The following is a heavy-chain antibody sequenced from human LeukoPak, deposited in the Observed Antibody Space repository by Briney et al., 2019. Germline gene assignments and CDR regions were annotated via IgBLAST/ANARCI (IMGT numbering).Heavy chain of an antibody. D-gene: IGHD2-15*01. J-gene: IGHJ6*02. CDR2: IYSGGST. Sequence: GGSLRLSCAASGFTVSNNYMSWVRQAPGKGLEWVSVIYSGGSTYFADSVKGRFTISRDYSKNTLYLQMNSLRAEDTAVYYCARDRCSGGSCYGYYYGMDVWGQGTTVTVSS. V-gene: IGHV3-53*01. CDR1: GFTVSNNY. CDR3: ARDRCSGGSCYGYYYGMDV.